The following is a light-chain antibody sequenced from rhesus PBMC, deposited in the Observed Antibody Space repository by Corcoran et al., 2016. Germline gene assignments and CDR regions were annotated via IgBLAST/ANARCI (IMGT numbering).Light chain of an antibody. Sequence: DIQMTQSPSSLSASVGDKVTITCRASQGISNDLAWYQQKPGKAPKLLIYAASPLQTGVPSRFSGSGSGTVFTLTISSLRPEYVAVYSCQQRNNSPLTFGGGTKVEIK. V-gene: IGKV1-33*01. CDR2: AAS. CDR1: QGISND. CDR3: QQRNNSPLT. J-gene: IGKJ4*01.